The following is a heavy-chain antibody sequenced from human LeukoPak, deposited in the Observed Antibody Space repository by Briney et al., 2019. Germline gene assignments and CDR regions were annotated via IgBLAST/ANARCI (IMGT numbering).Heavy chain of an antibody. CDR1: GFTVSSNY. CDR3: ASGSAVTTGPIVY. V-gene: IGHV3-66*01. Sequence: PGGSLRLSCAASGFTVSSNYMSWVRQAPGKGLKWVSIIYSGGSTNYADSVKGRFTISRDTAKNTLYLQMNSLRAEDTAVYYCASGSAVTTGPIVYWGQGTLVTVSS. J-gene: IGHJ4*02. CDR2: IYSGGST. D-gene: IGHD4-11*01.